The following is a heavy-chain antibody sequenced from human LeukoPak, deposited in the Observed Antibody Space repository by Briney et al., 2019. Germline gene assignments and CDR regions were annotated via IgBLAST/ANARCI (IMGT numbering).Heavy chain of an antibody. CDR1: GFNVSSYS. CDR3: ARDKNDSSGYYYGY. Sequence: GGSLRLSCAASGFNVSSYSMNWVRQAPGKGLEWVSYISSSSTTIYYVDSVKGRFTISRDNAKNSLYLQMNSLRAEDTAVYYCARDKNDSSGYYYGYWGQGTLVTVSS. D-gene: IGHD3-22*01. J-gene: IGHJ4*02. V-gene: IGHV3-48*01. CDR2: ISSSSTTI.